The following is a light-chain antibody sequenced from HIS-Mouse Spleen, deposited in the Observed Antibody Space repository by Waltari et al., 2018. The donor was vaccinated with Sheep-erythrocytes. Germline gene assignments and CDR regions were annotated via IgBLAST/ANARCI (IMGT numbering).Light chain of an antibody. V-gene: IGLV1-36*01. Sequence: QSVLTQPPSVSEAPRQRVTIPCSGTSSNLGNNAVTWYQQLPGKAPKLLIYYDDLLPSGVSDRFSGSKSGTSASLAISGLQSEDEADYYCAAWDDSLNGWVFGGGTKLTVL. CDR3: AAWDDSLNGWV. CDR2: YDD. J-gene: IGLJ3*02. CDR1: SSNLGNNA.